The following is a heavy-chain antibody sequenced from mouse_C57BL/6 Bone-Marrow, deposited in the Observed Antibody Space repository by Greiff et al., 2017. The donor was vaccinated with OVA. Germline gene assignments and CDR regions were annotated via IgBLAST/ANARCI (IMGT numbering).Heavy chain of an antibody. D-gene: IGHD1-1*01. V-gene: IGHV1-59*01. Sequence: QVQLQQPGAELVRPGTSVKLSCKASGYTFTNYWMHWVKQRPGQGLEWIGVIAPSDSYINYNQKFKGKATLTVDTSSSTAYMHLSSLTSEDSAVYYCAHYGSRLCLHYWGRGTSLTVTS. CDR1: GYTFTNYW. J-gene: IGHJ2*02. CDR2: IAPSDSYI. CDR3: AHYGSRLCLHY.